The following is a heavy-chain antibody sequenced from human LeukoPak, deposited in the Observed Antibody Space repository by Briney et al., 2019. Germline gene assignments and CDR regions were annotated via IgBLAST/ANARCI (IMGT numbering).Heavy chain of an antibody. CDR3: ARGGYDILTGSTFDY. J-gene: IGHJ4*02. CDR2: IIPIFGTA. CDR1: GGTFSSYA. D-gene: IGHD3-9*01. Sequence: SVKVSCKASGGTFSSYAISWVRQAPGQGLEWMGGIIPIFGTANYAQKFQGRVTITADESTSTAYMELSSLRPEDTAVYYCARGGYDILTGSTFDYWGQGTLVTVSS. V-gene: IGHV1-69*01.